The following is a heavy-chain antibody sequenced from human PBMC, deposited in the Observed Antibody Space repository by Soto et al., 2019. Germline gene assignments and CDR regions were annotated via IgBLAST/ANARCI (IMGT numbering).Heavy chain of an antibody. CDR3: AREIAARL. D-gene: IGHD6-6*01. Sequence: EVQLVESGGGLVQPGGSLRLSCAAYGFTFSSYWMSWFRKAPGKGLEWVANIKQDGSEENYVDSVKGRFTISRDNAKNALYLQMNSLRVEDTAVYYCAREIAARLWGKGTTVTVSS. J-gene: IGHJ6*04. CDR2: IKQDGSEE. V-gene: IGHV3-7*01. CDR1: GFTFSSYW.